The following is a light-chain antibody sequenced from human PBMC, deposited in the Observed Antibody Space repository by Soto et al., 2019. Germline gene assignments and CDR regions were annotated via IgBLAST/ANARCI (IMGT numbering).Light chain of an antibody. CDR1: QTISSNY. J-gene: IGKJ1*01. CDR2: GTS. Sequence: EIVLTQSPGTLSVSPGERATLSCRASQTISSNYLACYQQKPGQAPSHLTSGTSSRAPGIPDRFSGSGSGTDFTLTSSRLEPEDSAIYYCQQYGSWTFGQGTKVEIK. CDR3: QQYGSWT. V-gene: IGKV3-20*01.